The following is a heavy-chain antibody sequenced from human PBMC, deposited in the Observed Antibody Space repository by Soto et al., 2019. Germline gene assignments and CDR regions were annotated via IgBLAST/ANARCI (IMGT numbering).Heavy chain of an antibody. V-gene: IGHV1-24*01. CDR2: FNPDGGEA. D-gene: IGHD3-16*01. Sequence: ASVKVSCKISGHTFTRFSMNWVRQAPGKGLEWMGGFNPDGGEAIYAQKCHGRVTITEDTATNTAYMELSSLKSDDTAVYYCATYTPLRGAMLSYINFDFWGQGTPVTVSS. CDR1: GHTFTRFS. CDR3: ATYTPLRGAMLSYINFDF. J-gene: IGHJ4*02.